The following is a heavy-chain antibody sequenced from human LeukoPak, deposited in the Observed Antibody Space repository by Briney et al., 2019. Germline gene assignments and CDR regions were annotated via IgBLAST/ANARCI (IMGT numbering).Heavy chain of an antibody. Sequence: AGGALRLSCAAPRFTLISNHLTWGRPAPGKGLELVSLLYSDGNTKYADSVQGRFTISRDNSKNTLYLEMNSLSPDDTAVYYCARGVEPLAANTLAYWGQGTLVTVSS. CDR2: LYSDGNT. CDR3: ARGVEPLAANTLAY. CDR1: RFTLISNH. J-gene: IGHJ4*02. D-gene: IGHD1-14*01. V-gene: IGHV3-53*01.